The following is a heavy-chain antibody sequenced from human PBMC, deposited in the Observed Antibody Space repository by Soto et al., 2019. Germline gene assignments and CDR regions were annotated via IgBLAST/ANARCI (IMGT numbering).Heavy chain of an antibody. Sequence: LLESGGGLVQPGGSLRLSCVASGLSLPNYAMNWVRQAPGKGLEWVSGIGGSGAYTYYADSVKGRFTISRDNSKNTVYLQMNSLRGEDTAVYYCAKGSSSTQFLNYYFYHMDVWGKGTTVSVSS. CDR1: GLSLPNYA. J-gene: IGHJ6*03. CDR3: AKGSSSTQFLNYYFYHMDV. CDR2: IGGSGAYT. D-gene: IGHD2-2*01. V-gene: IGHV3-23*01.